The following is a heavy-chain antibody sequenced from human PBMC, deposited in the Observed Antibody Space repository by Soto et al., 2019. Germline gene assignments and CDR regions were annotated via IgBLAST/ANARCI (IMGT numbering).Heavy chain of an antibody. CDR2: IYWDDDK. D-gene: IGHD3-3*01. J-gene: IGHJ4*02. CDR3: AHRVLRTVFGLVTTTAIYFDF. Sequence: QITLNESGPTQVKPRQTLTLTCTFSGFSLTTSGVGVGWIRQSPGKPPEWLALIYWDDDKRYRPSLKSRLTITKDTSKNQVGLTMADLDPADTATYYCAHRVLRTVFGLVTTTAIYFDFWGQGTPVAVSS. CDR1: GFSLTTSGVG. V-gene: IGHV2-5*02.